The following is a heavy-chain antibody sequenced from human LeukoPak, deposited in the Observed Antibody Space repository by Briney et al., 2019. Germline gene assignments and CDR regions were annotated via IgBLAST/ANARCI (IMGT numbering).Heavy chain of an antibody. CDR2: ISGSGGST. Sequence: PGGSLRLSCAASRFTVSNDFMSWVRQAPGKGLEWVSAISGSGGSTYYADSVKGRFTISRDNSKNTLYLQMNSLRAEDTAVYYCAKNDDFWSGYFGWGQGTLVTVSS. D-gene: IGHD3-3*01. CDR1: RFTVSNDF. CDR3: AKNDDFWSGYFG. V-gene: IGHV3-23*01. J-gene: IGHJ4*02.